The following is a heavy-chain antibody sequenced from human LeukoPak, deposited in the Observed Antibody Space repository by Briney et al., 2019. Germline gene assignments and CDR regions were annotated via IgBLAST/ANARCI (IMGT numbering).Heavy chain of an antibody. V-gene: IGHV3-21*01. Sequence: GGSLRLSCAASGFSFSTYSMNWVRQAPGKGLEWVSSISSRSDYIYYADSVKGRFTISRDNAEDSLYLQMNSLRAEDTAVYYCARDSSWYDYWGQGTLVTVSS. CDR2: ISSRSDYI. CDR3: ARDSSWYDY. CDR1: GFSFSTYS. J-gene: IGHJ4*02. D-gene: IGHD6-13*01.